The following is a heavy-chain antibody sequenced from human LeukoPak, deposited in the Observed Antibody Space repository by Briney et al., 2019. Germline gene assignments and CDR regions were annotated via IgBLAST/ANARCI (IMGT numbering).Heavy chain of an antibody. CDR2: INPNSGGT. CDR1: GYTFTGYY. CDR3: AREVLWQQTNDY. D-gene: IGHD6-13*01. J-gene: IGHJ4*02. Sequence: ASVKVSCKASGYTFTGYYMHWVRQAPGQGLEWMGWINPNSGGTNYAQKFQGRVTMTRDTSIGTAYMELSRLRSDDTAVYYCAREVLWQQTNDYWGQGTLVTVSS. V-gene: IGHV1-2*02.